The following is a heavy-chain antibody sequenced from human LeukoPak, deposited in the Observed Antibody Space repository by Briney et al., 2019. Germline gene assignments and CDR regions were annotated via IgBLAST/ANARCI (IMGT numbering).Heavy chain of an antibody. Sequence: PSETLSLTCAVYGESFNDYYWSWVRQPPGKGLEWIGEINHSGTKRYNLSLKSRLTISIDASKNQFSLKLSSVTAADTARYYCARSYYYDGFDYSLGFWGQGTLVTVSS. CDR1: GESFNDYY. J-gene: IGHJ4*02. CDR2: INHSGTK. CDR3: ARSYYYDGFDYSLGF. V-gene: IGHV4-34*01. D-gene: IGHD3-22*01.